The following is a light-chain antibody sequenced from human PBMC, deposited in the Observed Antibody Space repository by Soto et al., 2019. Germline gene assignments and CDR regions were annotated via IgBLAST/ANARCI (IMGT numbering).Light chain of an antibody. J-gene: IGLJ3*02. Sequence: QAVVTQPPSASGTPGQRVTISCSGSSSNIGSHYVYWYQQLPGTAPKLLIYRINQRPSGVPDRFSGSKSGTSASLAISGLRSEDEADYYCAAWDDSLSGRVFGGGTKLTVL. CDR3: AAWDDSLSGRV. V-gene: IGLV1-47*01. CDR1: SSNIGSHY. CDR2: RIN.